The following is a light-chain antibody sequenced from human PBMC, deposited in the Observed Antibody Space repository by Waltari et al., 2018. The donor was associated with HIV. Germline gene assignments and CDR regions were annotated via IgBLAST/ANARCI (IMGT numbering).Light chain of an antibody. Sequence: EIVLTQSQATLSWSPGERATLSCRASQSVSSYLAWYQQKPGQAPRLLIYDASNRATGIPARFSGSGSGTDFTLTISSLEPEDFAVYYCQQRSNWPLTFGGGTKVEIK. CDR2: DAS. J-gene: IGKJ4*01. CDR1: QSVSSY. V-gene: IGKV3-11*01. CDR3: QQRSNWPLT.